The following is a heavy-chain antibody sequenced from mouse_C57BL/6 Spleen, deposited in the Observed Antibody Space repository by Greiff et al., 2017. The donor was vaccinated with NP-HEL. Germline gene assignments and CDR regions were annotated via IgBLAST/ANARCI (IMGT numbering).Heavy chain of an antibody. D-gene: IGHD2-4*01. CDR1: GFTFSSYA. J-gene: IGHJ3*01. CDR2: ISSGGDYI. Sequence: EVNLVESGEGLVKPGGSLKLSCAASGFTFSSYAMSWVRQTPEKRLEWVAYISSGGDYIYYADTVKGRFPISRDNARNTLYLQMSSLKSEDTAMYYCTRDDYVPFAYWGQGTLVTVSA. V-gene: IGHV5-9-1*02. CDR3: TRDDYVPFAY.